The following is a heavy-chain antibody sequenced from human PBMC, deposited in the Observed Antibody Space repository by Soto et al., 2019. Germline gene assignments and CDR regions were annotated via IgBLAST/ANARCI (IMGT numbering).Heavy chain of an antibody. CDR2: INPSGGST. Sequence: ASVKVSCKASGYTFTSCYMHWVRQAPGQGLEWMGIINPSGGSTSYAQKFQGRVTMTRDTSTSTVYMELSSLRSEDTAVYYCARTGPRXLAISLVPYYYYYGMDVWGQGTTVTVSS. CDR3: ARTGPRXLAISLVPYYYYYGMDV. V-gene: IGHV1-46*01. D-gene: IGHD2-2*02. J-gene: IGHJ6*02. CDR1: GYTFTSCY.